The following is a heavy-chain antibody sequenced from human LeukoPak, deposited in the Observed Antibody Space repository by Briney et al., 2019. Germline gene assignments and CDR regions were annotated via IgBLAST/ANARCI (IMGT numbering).Heavy chain of an antibody. Sequence: GGSLRLSCAASGFTFSSYAMSWVRQAPGRGLEWVSAISGSGATTYYADSVRGRFTISRDKSNNTLYLQMNSLRAEDTAVYYCAKDYAYYYGSGIGGFEYWGQGTLVTVSS. V-gene: IGHV3-23*01. CDR1: GFTFSSYA. CDR3: AKDYAYYYGSGIGGFEY. CDR2: ISGSGATT. D-gene: IGHD3-10*01. J-gene: IGHJ4*02.